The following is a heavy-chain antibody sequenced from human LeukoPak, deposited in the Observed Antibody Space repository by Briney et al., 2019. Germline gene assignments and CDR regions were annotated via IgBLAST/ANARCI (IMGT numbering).Heavy chain of an antibody. V-gene: IGHV1-8*01. J-gene: IGHJ5*02. CDR3: ARGLPGYYDYVWGSYRYNWFDP. CDR1: GYTFTSYD. D-gene: IGHD3-16*02. Sequence: ASVKVSCKASGYTFTSYDINWVRQATGQGLEWIGWMNPNSGNTGYAQKFQGRVTMTRNTSISTAYMELSSLRSEDTAVYYCARGLPGYYDYVWGSYRYNWFDPWGQGTLVTVSS. CDR2: MNPNSGNT.